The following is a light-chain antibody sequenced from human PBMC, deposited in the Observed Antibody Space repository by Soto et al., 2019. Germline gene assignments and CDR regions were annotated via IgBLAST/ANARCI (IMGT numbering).Light chain of an antibody. V-gene: IGKV3-20*01. CDR1: QSVSSN. CDR3: QQYGSSPPT. J-gene: IGKJ1*01. Sequence: DIVLTQSPATLSLSPGERATLSCRASQSVSSNLAWYQQKPGQAPRLLIYGASSRAAGIPDRFSGSGSGTDFTLTISRLEPEDFAVYYCQQYGSSPPTFGQGTKVDIK. CDR2: GAS.